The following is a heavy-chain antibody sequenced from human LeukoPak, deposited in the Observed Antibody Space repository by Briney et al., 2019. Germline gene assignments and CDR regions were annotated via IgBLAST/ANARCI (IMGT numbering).Heavy chain of an antibody. CDR1: GGSISSYY. V-gene: IGHV4-59*01. Sequence: SETLSLTCTVSGGSISSYYWSWSRQPPGKGLEWIGYIYYSGSTNYSPSLKSRVTISVDTSKNQFSLKLSTVTAADTAVYYCARGYSYGLRTGWFDPWGQGTLVTVSS. J-gene: IGHJ5*02. CDR3: ARGYSYGLRTGWFDP. CDR2: IYYSGST. D-gene: IGHD5-18*01.